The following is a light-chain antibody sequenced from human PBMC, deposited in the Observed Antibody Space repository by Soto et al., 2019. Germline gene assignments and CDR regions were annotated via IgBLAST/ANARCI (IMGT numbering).Light chain of an antibody. V-gene: IGLV1-40*01. Sequence: QAVVTQAPSVSGAPGQRVTISCTGSSSNIGAGYDVHWYQQLPGTAPKLLIYGNSNRPSGVPDRFSGSKSGTSASLAITGLQAEDEADYYCQSFDSSLSGSVFGGGTQLTVL. CDR3: QSFDSSLSGSV. J-gene: IGLJ7*01. CDR2: GNS. CDR1: SSNIGAGYD.